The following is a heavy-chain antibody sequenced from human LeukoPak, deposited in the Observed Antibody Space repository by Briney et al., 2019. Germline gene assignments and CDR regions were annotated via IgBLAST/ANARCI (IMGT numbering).Heavy chain of an antibody. Sequence: ASVKVSCKXSGYSFSYYPMHWVRQAPGQGLEGMGRINSNRGGTNYAQNFQGRVTMTRDTSINKVYMEVSGLTSDDTAVYYCARGGSGSGYLYYFDYWGQGTLVSVSS. CDR3: ARGGSGSGYLYYFDY. D-gene: IGHD3-10*01. V-gene: IGHV1-2*06. J-gene: IGHJ4*02. CDR2: INSNRGGT. CDR1: GYSFSYYP.